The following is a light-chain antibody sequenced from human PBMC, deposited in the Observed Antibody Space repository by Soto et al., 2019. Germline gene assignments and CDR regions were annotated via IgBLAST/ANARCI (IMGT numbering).Light chain of an antibody. J-gene: IGKJ4*01. CDR2: DAS. Sequence: EIGLTQSPATLSLSPGERPTLSCRASQSVSSYLAWYQQKPGQAPRLLIYDASNRATGIPARFSGSGSGTDFTLTISSLEPEDFAVYYCQHRSNLPLTFGGGTKVEIK. V-gene: IGKV3-11*01. CDR1: QSVSSY. CDR3: QHRSNLPLT.